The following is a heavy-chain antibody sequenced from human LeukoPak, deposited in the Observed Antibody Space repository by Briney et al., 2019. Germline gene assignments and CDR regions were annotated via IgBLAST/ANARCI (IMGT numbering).Heavy chain of an antibody. Sequence: ASVKVSCKASGYTFTSNYIHWVRQAPGQGLEWMGMIYPRDGSTSYAQKFQGRVTVTMDTSTSTVHMELSGLRSEDTAVYYCARDQEGFDYWGQGTLVTVSS. V-gene: IGHV1-46*01. CDR3: ARDQEGFDY. CDR1: GYTFTSNY. CDR2: IYPRDGST. J-gene: IGHJ4*02.